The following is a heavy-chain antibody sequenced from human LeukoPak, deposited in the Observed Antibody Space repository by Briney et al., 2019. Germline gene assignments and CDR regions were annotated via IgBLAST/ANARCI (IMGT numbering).Heavy chain of an antibody. Sequence: ASLKVSCKASGYTFTSYGIRWVRDAHGQRRELMGWISAYNCNTNYAQKLQGRVTMATDTSTSTAYMELRSLRSDDTAVYYCARDNEVFSPNSWGQGTLVTVSS. CDR2: ISAYNCNT. CDR1: GYTFTSYG. CDR3: ARDNEVFSPNS. J-gene: IGHJ4*02. D-gene: IGHD1-1*01. V-gene: IGHV1-18*01.